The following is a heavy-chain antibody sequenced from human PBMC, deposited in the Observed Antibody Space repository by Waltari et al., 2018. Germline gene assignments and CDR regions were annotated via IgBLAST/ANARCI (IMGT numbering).Heavy chain of an antibody. J-gene: IGHJ4*02. D-gene: IGHD2-2*01. CDR1: GFSFSTYG. CDR3: ANSPVESGATGSVKPWGFDY. Sequence: EVQLVESGGGLVQPGGSLGLSGKASGFSFSTYGMSGVRQAPGKGLEWVASIREDGSDKYYVDSVKGRFTISRDNAKTSLYLQMNSLRAEDTAVYFCANSPVESGATGSVKPWGFDYWGQGNLVTVSS. V-gene: IGHV3-7*01. CDR2: IREDGSDK.